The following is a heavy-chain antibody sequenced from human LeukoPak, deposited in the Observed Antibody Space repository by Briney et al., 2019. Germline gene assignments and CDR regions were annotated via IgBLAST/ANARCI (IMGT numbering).Heavy chain of an antibody. CDR2: VSAYNGNT. CDR1: GYTFTSYG. CDR3: ARVLPHQWELPGGDY. V-gene: IGHV1-18*01. D-gene: IGHD1-26*01. J-gene: IGHJ4*02. Sequence: ASVKVSCKASGYTFTSYGISWVRQAPGQGLEWMGWVSAYNGNTNYAQKVQGRVTMTTDKSTSTSYMELRSLRSDDTAVYYCARVLPHQWELPGGDYWGQGTLVTVSS.